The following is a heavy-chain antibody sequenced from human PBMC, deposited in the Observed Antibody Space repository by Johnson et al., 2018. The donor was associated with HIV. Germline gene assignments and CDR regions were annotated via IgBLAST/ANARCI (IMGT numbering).Heavy chain of an antibody. CDR1: GFTFSSDG. V-gene: IGHV3-33*06. D-gene: IGHD5-24*01. CDR2: IWYDGSSK. J-gene: IGHJ3*02. Sequence: QMLLVESGGGVVQPGRSLRLSCAASGFTFSSDGMHWVRQAPGKGLEWVAVIWYDGSSKYYADSVKGRFTISRDNSKNTLYLQMNSLRAEDTAVYYCAKDHPQMATIVGAFEIWGQGTMVTVSS. CDR3: AKDHPQMATIVGAFEI.